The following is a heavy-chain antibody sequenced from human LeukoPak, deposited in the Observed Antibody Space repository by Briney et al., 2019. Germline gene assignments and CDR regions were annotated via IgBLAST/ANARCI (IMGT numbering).Heavy chain of an antibody. Sequence: GGSLRLSCAASGFTFSSYAMHWVRQAPGKGLEWVPVISYDGSNKYYADSVKGRFTISRDNSKNTLYLQMNSLRAEDTAVYYCARAPPPPAAGTHTELDYWGQGTLVTVSS. CDR2: ISYDGSNK. J-gene: IGHJ4*02. V-gene: IGHV3-30*04. CDR1: GFTFSSYA. D-gene: IGHD6-13*01. CDR3: ARAPPPPAAGTHTELDY.